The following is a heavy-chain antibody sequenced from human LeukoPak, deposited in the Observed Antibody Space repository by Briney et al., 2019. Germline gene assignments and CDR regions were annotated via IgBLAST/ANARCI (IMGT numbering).Heavy chain of an antibody. Sequence: SQTLSLTCAVSGGSISSGGYSWSWIRQPPGKGLEWIGYIYHSGSTYYNPSLKSRVTISVDRSKNQFSLKLSSVTAADTAVYYCARDQGGFLSDAFDIWGQGTMVTVSS. D-gene: IGHD5-12*01. CDR2: IYHSGST. CDR3: ARDQGGFLSDAFDI. V-gene: IGHV4-30-2*01. J-gene: IGHJ3*02. CDR1: GGSISSGGYS.